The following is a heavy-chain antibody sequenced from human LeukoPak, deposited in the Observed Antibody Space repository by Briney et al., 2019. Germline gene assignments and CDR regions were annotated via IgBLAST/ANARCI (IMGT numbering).Heavy chain of an antibody. CDR2: MNPNSGNT. D-gene: IGHD5-12*01. J-gene: IGHJ4*02. CDR3: AREGVDIVATITTNFDY. CDR1: GYTFTSYD. V-gene: IGHV1-8*01. Sequence: ASVKVSCKASGYTFTSYDINWVRQATGQGLEWMGWMNPNSGNTGYAQKFQGRVTMTRNTSISTAYMELSSLRSEDTAVYYCAREGVDIVATITTNFDYWGQGTLVTVSS.